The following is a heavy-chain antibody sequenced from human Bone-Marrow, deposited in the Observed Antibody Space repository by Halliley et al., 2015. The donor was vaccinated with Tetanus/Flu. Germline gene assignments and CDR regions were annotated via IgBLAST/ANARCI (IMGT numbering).Heavy chain of an antibody. Sequence: WMGIIWPKDSRTRYNSSFEGQVTMSVDTSITTAYLQWGRLRASDSAIYYCARRRYGSGSYYDFWGQGTLVTVSS. D-gene: IGHD3-10*01. CDR3: ARRRYGSGSYYDF. V-gene: IGHV5-51*01. J-gene: IGHJ4*02. CDR2: IWPKDSRT.